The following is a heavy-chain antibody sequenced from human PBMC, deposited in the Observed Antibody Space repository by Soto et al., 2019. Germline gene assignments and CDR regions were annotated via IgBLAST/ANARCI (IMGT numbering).Heavy chain of an antibody. CDR3: ARVDYPTSYYMDV. CDR1: GFTFSDYY. Sequence: GRSLRLSCAASGFTFSDYYMSWIRQAPGKGLEWVSYISSSGSTIYYADSVKGRFTISRDNAKNSLYLQMNSLRAEDTAVYYCARVDYPTSYYMDVWGKGTTVTVSS. CDR2: ISSSGSTI. J-gene: IGHJ6*03. D-gene: IGHD4-17*01. V-gene: IGHV3-11*01.